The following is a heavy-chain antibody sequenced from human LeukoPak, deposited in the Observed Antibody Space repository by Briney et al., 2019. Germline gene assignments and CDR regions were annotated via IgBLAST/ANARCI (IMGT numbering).Heavy chain of an antibody. D-gene: IGHD5-24*01. CDR3: AREMAFNDAFDI. CDR1: GGTFSSYA. Sequence: SVKVSCKASGGTFSSYAISWVRQAPGQGLEWMGGIIPIFGTANYAQKFQGRVTITADESTSTAYMELSSLRSEDTAVYYCAREMAFNDAFDIWGQGTMVTVSS. V-gene: IGHV1-69*13. CDR2: IIPIFGTA. J-gene: IGHJ3*02.